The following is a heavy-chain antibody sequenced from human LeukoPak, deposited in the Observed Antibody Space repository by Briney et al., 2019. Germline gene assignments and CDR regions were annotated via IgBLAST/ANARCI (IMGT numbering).Heavy chain of an antibody. CDR3: ARASSGYYDDAFDI. CDR1: GGTFSSYA. J-gene: IGHJ3*02. V-gene: IGHV1-69*13. D-gene: IGHD3-22*01. CDR2: IIPIFGTA. Sequence: SVKVSCKASGGTFSSYAISWVRQAPGQGLEWMGGIIPIFGTANYAQKFQGRVTITADESTSTAYMELSSLRSEDTAVYYCARASSGYYDDAFDIWAKGQWSPSLQ.